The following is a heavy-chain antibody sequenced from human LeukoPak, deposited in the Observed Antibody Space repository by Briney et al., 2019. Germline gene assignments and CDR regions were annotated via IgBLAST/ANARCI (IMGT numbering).Heavy chain of an antibody. J-gene: IGHJ6*02. CDR1: GFTFDDYA. V-gene: IGHV3-9*01. CDR2: ISWNSGSI. CDR3: AKGIAGPYYYYGMDV. Sequence: GRSLRLSCAASGFTFDDYAMHWVRQAPGKGLEWVSGISWNSGSIGYADSVKGRFTISRDNAKSSLYLQMNSLRAEDTALYYCAKGIAGPYYYYGMDVWGQGTTVTVSS. D-gene: IGHD6-13*01.